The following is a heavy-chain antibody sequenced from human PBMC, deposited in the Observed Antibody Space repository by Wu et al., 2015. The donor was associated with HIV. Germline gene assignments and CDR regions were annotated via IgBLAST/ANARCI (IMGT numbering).Heavy chain of an antibody. D-gene: IGHD3-10*02. CDR2: IIPIFGTP. CDR3: ARDVLPHYYYYMDV. J-gene: IGHJ6*03. V-gene: IGHV1-69*12. Sequence: QVQLVQSGAEVKKPGSSVKVSCKASGGTFSTYAISWVRQAPGQGLEWMGGIIPIFGTPNYAQKFQGRVTIIADEFTNTVYMELNSLRSADTAVYYCARDVLPHYYYYMDVWAKGPRSPS. CDR1: GGTFSTYA.